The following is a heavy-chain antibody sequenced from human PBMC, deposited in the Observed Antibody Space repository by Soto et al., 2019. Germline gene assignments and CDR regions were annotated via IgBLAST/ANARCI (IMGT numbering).Heavy chain of an antibody. CDR2: IWYDGSNK. CDR3: ARDREGFARAGMDV. Sequence: GGSLRLSCAASGFTFSSYGMHWVRQAPGKGLEWVAGIWYDGSNKYYAESLKGRLTISRDNSKNTVHLQMNSLRAEDTAVYYCARDREGFARAGMDVWGQGTTATVSS. V-gene: IGHV3-33*01. D-gene: IGHD3-10*01. CDR1: GFTFSSYG. J-gene: IGHJ6*02.